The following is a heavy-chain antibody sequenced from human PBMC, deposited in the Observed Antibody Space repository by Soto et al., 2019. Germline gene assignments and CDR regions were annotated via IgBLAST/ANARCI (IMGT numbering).Heavy chain of an antibody. J-gene: IGHJ4*02. CDR2: IVVGSGNT. CDR1: GFTFTSSA. V-gene: IGHV1-58*01. D-gene: IGHD3-22*01. CDR3: AADAPAGSSGYYLQFDY. Sequence: SGEVSCEASGFTFTSSAVQWVRQALGQRLEWIGWIVVGSGNTNYAQKFQERVTITRDMSASTAYMELSSLRSEDTAVYYCAADAPAGSSGYYLQFDYWGQGTLVTVSS.